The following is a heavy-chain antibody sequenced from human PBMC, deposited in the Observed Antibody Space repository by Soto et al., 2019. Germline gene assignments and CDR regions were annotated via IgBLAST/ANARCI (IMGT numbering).Heavy chain of an antibody. Sequence: SETLSVTCSVAGGSISSYFWSWIRQPPGKGLEWIGYIYYSGSTNYNPSLKSRVTISVDTSKNQVSLKLSSVTAADTAVYYCAGDPKGNNWFDPWGQGTLVTVSS. V-gene: IGHV4-59*01. CDR1: GGSISSYF. J-gene: IGHJ5*02. CDR3: AGDPKGNNWFDP. CDR2: IYYSGST.